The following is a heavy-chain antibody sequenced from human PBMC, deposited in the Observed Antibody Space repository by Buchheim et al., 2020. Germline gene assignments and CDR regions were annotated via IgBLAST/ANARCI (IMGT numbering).Heavy chain of an antibody. CDR2: INHSGST. V-gene: IGHV4-34*01. D-gene: IGHD3-22*01. Sequence: QVQLQQWGAGLLKPSETLSLTCAVYGGSFSGYYWSWIRQPPGKGLEWIGEINHSGSTNYNPSLKSRVTISVDTSKNKFSLKLSSVTAADTAVYYCARGMYYYDSSGNDYWGQGTL. J-gene: IGHJ4*02. CDR1: GGSFSGYY. CDR3: ARGMYYYDSSGNDY.